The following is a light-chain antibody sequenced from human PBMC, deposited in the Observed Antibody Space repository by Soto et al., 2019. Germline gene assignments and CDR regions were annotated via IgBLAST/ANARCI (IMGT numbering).Light chain of an antibody. Sequence: QSALTQPASVSGSPGQSITISCTGTSRDVGGYNYVSWYQQHPGKAPKLMIYDVSNRPSGVSNRFSGSKSGNTASLTISGLQAEDEAHYYCSSYTSSSTPYVVFGGGTKLTVL. CDR1: SRDVGGYNY. J-gene: IGLJ2*01. CDR3: SSYTSSSTPYVV. V-gene: IGLV2-14*01. CDR2: DVS.